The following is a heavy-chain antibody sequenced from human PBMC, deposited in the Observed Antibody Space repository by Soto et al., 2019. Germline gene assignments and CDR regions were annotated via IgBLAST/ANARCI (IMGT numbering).Heavy chain of an antibody. D-gene: IGHD4-17*01. CDR2: IHSTRSP. CDR3: ARSPAYGDYANLDT. CDR1: GDSVSKYY. Sequence: SETLSLTCTVSGDSVSKYYWNWIRQPAGKGLEWIGRIHSTRSPNYNPSLKSRVTMSVDTSKNQFSLKLNLTSVTAADTAVYYCARSPAYGDYANLDTWGQGTLATVSP. J-gene: IGHJ5*02. V-gene: IGHV4-4*07.